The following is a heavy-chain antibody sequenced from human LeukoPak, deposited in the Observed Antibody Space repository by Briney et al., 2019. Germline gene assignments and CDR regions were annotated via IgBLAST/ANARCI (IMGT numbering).Heavy chain of an antibody. J-gene: IGHJ4*02. D-gene: IGHD3-3*01. CDR2: IYYSGST. CDR1: GGSISSYY. V-gene: IGHV4-59*01. CDR3: ARETRTIFGVVIISSFDY. Sequence: SETLSLTCTVSGGSISSYYWSWIRQPPGKGLEWIGYIYYSGSTNYNPSLKSRVTISVDTSKNQFSLKLSSVTAAGTAVYYCARETRTIFGVVIISSFDYWGQGTLVTVSS.